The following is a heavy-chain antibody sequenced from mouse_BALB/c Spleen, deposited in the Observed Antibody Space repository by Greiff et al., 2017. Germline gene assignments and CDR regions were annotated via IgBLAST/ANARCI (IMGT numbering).Heavy chain of an antibody. J-gene: IGHJ4*01. Sequence: VKLVESGPGLVALSQSLSITCTVSGFSLTSYGVHWVRQPPGKGLEWLGVIWAGGSTNYNSALMSRLSISKDNSKSQVFLKMNSLQTDDTAMYYCARDRAYYAMDYWGQGTSVTVSS. D-gene: IGHD3-1*01. CDR1: GFSLTSYG. V-gene: IGHV2-9*02. CDR3: ARDRAYYAMDY. CDR2: IWAGGST.